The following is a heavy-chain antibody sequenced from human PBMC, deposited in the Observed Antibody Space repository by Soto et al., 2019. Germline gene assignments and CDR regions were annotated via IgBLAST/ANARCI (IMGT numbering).Heavy chain of an antibody. CDR3: AKDRGAAGTPLGY. D-gene: IGHD6-13*01. CDR2: ISGSGGST. Sequence: EVQLLESGGGLVQPGGSLRLSCAASGFTFSSYAMSWVRQAPGKGLVWVSAISGSGGSTYYADSVKGRFTISRDNAKNTLYRQMNSLRAEDTAVYYCAKDRGAAGTPLGYWGQGTLVTVSS. J-gene: IGHJ4*02. CDR1: GFTFSSYA. V-gene: IGHV3-23*01.